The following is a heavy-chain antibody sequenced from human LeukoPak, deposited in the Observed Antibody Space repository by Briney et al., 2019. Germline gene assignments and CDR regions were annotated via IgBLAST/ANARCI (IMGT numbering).Heavy chain of an antibody. J-gene: IGHJ6*03. CDR2: MNPNSGNT. V-gene: IGHV1-8*03. Sequence: ASVKVSCKASGYTFTSYDINWVRQATGQGLEWMGWMNPNSGNTGYAQKFQGRVTITRNTSISTAYMELSSLRSEDTAVYYCARGRYYDFWSGYFSSPFQYYYYYMDVWGKGTTVTVSS. D-gene: IGHD3-3*01. CDR1: GYTFTSYD. CDR3: ARGRYYDFWSGYFSSPFQYYYYYMDV.